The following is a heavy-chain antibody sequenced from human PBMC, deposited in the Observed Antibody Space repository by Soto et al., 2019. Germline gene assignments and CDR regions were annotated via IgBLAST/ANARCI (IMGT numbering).Heavy chain of an antibody. CDR2: IDWDDDK. Sequence: GAELGNAAQTLTQTCTSPGFPLSSSGICVSWIRQPPGKALEWLARIDWDDDKYYSTSLKTRLTISKDTSKNQVVLTMTNMDPVDTATYYCARMLTMVRGIYYYYMDVWGKGTTVTVSS. V-gene: IGHV2-70*11. J-gene: IGHJ6*03. D-gene: IGHD3-10*01. CDR1: GFPLSSSGIC. CDR3: ARMLTMVRGIYYYYMDV.